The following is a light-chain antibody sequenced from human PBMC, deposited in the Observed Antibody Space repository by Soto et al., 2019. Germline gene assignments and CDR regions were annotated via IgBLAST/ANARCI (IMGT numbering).Light chain of an antibody. CDR3: QTWGTGTHVV. CDR1: SGHSNYA. J-gene: IGLJ2*01. CDR2: VNSDGSH. Sequence: QLVLTQSPSASASLGASVKLICTLSSGHSNYAIAWHQQQPEKGPRYLMNVNSDGSHIRGGGIPDRFSGSSSGAERYLTIASLQSEDEADYYCQTWGTGTHVVFGGGTKVTVL. V-gene: IGLV4-69*01.